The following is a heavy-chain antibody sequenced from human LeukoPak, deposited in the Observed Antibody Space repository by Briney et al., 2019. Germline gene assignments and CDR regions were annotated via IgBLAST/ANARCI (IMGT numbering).Heavy chain of an antibody. CDR3: ARAHSSSWYGIFDY. Sequence: PGGSLRLSCAASGFTFSSYGMHWVRQAPGKGLEWVAVIWYDGSNKYYADSVKGRFTISRDNSKNTLYLQMNSLRAEDTAVYYCARAHSSSWYGIFDYWGQGTLVTVSS. V-gene: IGHV3-33*01. J-gene: IGHJ4*02. D-gene: IGHD6-13*01. CDR2: IWYDGSNK. CDR1: GFTFSSYG.